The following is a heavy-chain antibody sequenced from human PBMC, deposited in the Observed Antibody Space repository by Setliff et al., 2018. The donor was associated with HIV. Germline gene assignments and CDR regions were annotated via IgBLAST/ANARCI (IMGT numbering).Heavy chain of an antibody. CDR2: LNPSGDST. D-gene: IGHD3-10*01. J-gene: IGHJ5*02. CDR1: GYSFTAYG. Sequence: ASVKVSCKASGYSFTAYGISWVRQAPGQGFEWMGILNPSGDSTAYAQQFQGRVTMTRDTSTSTVYMELSSLRSEDTAVYYCARGSLGAYGSGSNWFDPWGQGT. V-gene: IGHV1-46*01. CDR3: ARGSLGAYGSGSNWFDP.